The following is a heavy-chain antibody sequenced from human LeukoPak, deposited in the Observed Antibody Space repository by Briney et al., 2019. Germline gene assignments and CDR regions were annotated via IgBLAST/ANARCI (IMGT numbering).Heavy chain of an antibody. CDR2: ISAGGDSK. J-gene: IGHJ3*02. Sequence: GGSLRLSCAASGFTFSSYGMSWVRQAPGKGLEWVSAISAGGDSKYYADSVKGRFTISRDNSKNTLYLQMNSLRAEDTAVYYCAKEALSYCSSTSCYLGAFDIWGQGTMVTVSS. CDR1: GFTFSSYG. V-gene: IGHV3-23*01. CDR3: AKEALSYCSSTSCYLGAFDI. D-gene: IGHD2-2*01.